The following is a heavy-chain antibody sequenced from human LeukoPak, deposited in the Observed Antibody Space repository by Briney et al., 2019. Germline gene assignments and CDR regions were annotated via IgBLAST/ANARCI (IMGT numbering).Heavy chain of an antibody. CDR2: IWYDGSNK. CDR1: GFTFSDYY. V-gene: IGHV3-33*08. D-gene: IGHD6-19*01. Sequence: PGGSLRLSCAASGFTFSDYYMSWIRQAPGKGLEWVAVIWYDGSNKYYADSVKGRFTISRDNSKNTLYLQMNSLRAEDTAVYYCARDPTLSIAVAFPFDYWGQGTLVTVSS. J-gene: IGHJ4*02. CDR3: ARDPTLSIAVAFPFDY.